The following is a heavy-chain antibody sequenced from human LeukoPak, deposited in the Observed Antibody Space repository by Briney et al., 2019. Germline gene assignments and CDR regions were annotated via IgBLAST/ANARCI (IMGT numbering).Heavy chain of an antibody. D-gene: IGHD5-12*01. Sequence: GGSLRLSCAASGFTFSTYAMSWVRQAPGKGLEWVSAINSGDSTYYADSVKGRFTISRDNSKNTLYLQMNSLRAEDTAVYFCAKDRYGGYVYNAMDVWGQGTTVTVSS. CDR3: AKDRYGGYVYNAMDV. J-gene: IGHJ6*02. CDR2: INSGDST. CDR1: GFTFSTYA. V-gene: IGHV3-23*01.